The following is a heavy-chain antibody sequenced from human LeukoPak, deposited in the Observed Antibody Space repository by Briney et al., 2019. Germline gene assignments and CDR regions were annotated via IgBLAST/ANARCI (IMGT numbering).Heavy chain of an antibody. D-gene: IGHD3-16*01. J-gene: IGHJ4*02. CDR1: GFTFSSYS. Sequence: GGSLRLSCAASGFTFSSYSMNWVRQAPGKGLEWVSSISSSSSYIYYADSVKGRFTISRDNAKNSLYPQMNSLRAEDTAVYYCAKVNGLMANYFDSWGQGTLVTVSS. V-gene: IGHV3-21*04. CDR3: AKVNGLMANYFDS. CDR2: ISSSSSYI.